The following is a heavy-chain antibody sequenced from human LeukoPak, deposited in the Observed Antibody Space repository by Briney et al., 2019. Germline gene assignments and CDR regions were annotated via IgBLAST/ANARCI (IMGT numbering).Heavy chain of an antibody. V-gene: IGHV3-7*01. D-gene: IGHD1-7*01. CDR1: GFTFSSYW. CDR2: IKQDGSEK. CDR3: ARDESPPIDWNYGSVY. Sequence: PGGSLRLSCAASGFTFSSYWMSWVRQAPGKGLEWVANIKQDGSEKYYVDSVKGRFTISRDNAKNSLYLQMNSLRAEDTAVYYCARDESPPIDWNYGSVYWGQGTLVTVSS. J-gene: IGHJ4*02.